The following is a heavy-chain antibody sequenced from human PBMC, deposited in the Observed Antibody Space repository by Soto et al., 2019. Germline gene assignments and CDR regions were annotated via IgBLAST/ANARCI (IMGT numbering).Heavy chain of an antibody. CDR1: GYTFTTYD. D-gene: IGHD7-27*01. CDR2: MNPNSGNT. Sequence: GASVKVSCKASGYTFTTYDINWVRQASGQGLEWMAWMNPNSGNTGYAQKFQGRVTMTKNTSISTAYMELSSLRDEDTALYYCARGLLIGAPGEYFDYWAQGTLVTVSS. CDR3: ARGLLIGAPGEYFDY. J-gene: IGHJ4*02. V-gene: IGHV1-8*01.